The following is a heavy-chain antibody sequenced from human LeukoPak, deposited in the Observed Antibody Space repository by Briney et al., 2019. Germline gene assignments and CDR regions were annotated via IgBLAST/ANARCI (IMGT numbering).Heavy chain of an antibody. Sequence: PGGPRRPSCAAPGFSFSDFAMNWSRQAPGKGLGWVSTISGSGTYYRDSVKGRFTISRDNSRNTVYLHMNSLRAEDTALYYCAKTHGDSLFDVWGQGSLVTVSS. CDR3: AKTHGDSLFDV. D-gene: IGHD5-24*01. CDR2: ISGSGT. CDR1: GFSFSDFA. V-gene: IGHV3-23*01. J-gene: IGHJ4*02.